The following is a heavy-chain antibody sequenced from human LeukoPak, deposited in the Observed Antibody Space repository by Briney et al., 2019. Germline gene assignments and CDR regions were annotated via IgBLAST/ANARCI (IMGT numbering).Heavy chain of an antibody. CDR1: GGSFSGYY. CDR3: ARGVVIAPQTFDY. D-gene: IGHD2-21*01. CDR2: IHRSGST. J-gene: IGHJ4*02. Sequence: SETLSLTCAVYGGSFSGYYWSWIRQPPGKGLEWIGEIHRSGSTNYNPSLKRRVTMSVDTSKNQFSLKLSSVTAADTAVYYCARGVVIAPQTFDYWGQGTLVTVSS. V-gene: IGHV4-34*01.